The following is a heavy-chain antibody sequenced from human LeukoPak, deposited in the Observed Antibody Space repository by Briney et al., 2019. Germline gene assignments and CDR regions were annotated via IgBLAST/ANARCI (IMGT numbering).Heavy chain of an antibody. D-gene: IGHD3-3*01. J-gene: IGHJ5*02. V-gene: IGHV1-18*01. CDR1: GYTLTSYG. CDR2: ISAYNGNT. Sequence: GASVKVSCKASGYTLTSYGISWVRQAPGQGLEWMGWISAYNGNTRYAQKLQGRVTMTTDSSTSTAYMELRSLRSDDTAVYYCALYDFWSGPPWGQGTLVTVSS. CDR3: ALYDFWSGPP.